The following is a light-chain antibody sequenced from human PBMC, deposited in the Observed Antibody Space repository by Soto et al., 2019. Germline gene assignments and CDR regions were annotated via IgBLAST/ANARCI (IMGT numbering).Light chain of an antibody. Sequence: EIVLAPSPATLSLSPRERATLSCRASQRVDSSYLAWYQHKPGQAHRLLIYYASSRVTGIPDSFSGSGSGTDLTLTISRLEPEDFAVYYCQHYRSWPPITFGQGTRLEIK. CDR2: YAS. CDR3: QHYRSWPPIT. J-gene: IGKJ5*01. CDR1: QRVDSSY. V-gene: IGKV3D-20*02.